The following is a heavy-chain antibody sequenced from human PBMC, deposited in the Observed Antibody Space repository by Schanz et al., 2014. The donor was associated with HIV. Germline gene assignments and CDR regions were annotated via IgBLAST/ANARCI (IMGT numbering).Heavy chain of an antibody. Sequence: QVHLQESGPGLVKPSQTLSLTCSVSGYSISRGGYYWTWIRQSPGKGLEWIGEINHSESTNYNPSLKRRVTLSVDTSKNQFSLKLTSLTAADTAVYYCVVGHNHDFWGQGTLVAVSS. CDR1: GYSISRGGYY. V-gene: IGHV4-31*02. CDR2: INHSEST. CDR3: VVGHNHDF. D-gene: IGHD1-1*01. J-gene: IGHJ4*02.